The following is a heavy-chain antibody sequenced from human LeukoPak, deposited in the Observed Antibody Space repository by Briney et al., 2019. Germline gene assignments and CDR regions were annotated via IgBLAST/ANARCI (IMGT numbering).Heavy chain of an antibody. CDR1: GFTFSSYG. V-gene: IGHV3-30*18. D-gene: IGHD1-26*01. J-gene: IGHJ4*02. CDR3: AKDRRIVGAPIDY. CDR2: ISYDGSNK. Sequence: TGGSLRLSCAASGFTFSSYGMHWVRQAPGKGLEWVAVISYDGSNKYYADSVKGRFTISRDNSKNTLYLQMNSLRAEDTAVYYCAKDRRIVGAPIDYWGQGTLVTVSS.